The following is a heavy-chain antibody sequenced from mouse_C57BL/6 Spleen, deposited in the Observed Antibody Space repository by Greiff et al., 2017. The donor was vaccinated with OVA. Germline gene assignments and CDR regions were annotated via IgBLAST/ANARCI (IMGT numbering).Heavy chain of an antibody. D-gene: IGHD2-1*01. CDR1: GFTFSSYA. J-gene: IGHJ4*01. CDR3: AREELNGNYGGAMDY. V-gene: IGHV5-4*01. CDR2: ISDGGSYT. Sequence: EVQVVESGGGLVKPGGSLKLSCAASGFTFSSYAMSWVRQTPEKRLEWVATISDGGSYTYYPDNVKGRFTISRDNAKNNLYLQMSHLKSEDTAMYYGAREELNGNYGGAMDYWGQGTSVTVSS.